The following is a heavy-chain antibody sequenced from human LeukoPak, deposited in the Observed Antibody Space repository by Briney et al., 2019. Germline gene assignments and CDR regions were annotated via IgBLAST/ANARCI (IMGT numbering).Heavy chain of an antibody. V-gene: IGHV1-2*02. J-gene: IGHJ4*02. CDR1: GYTFTAYY. D-gene: IGHD4-11*01. CDR2: INPDSGDA. Sequence: GASVKVSFKASGYTFTAYYIYWVRQAPGQGLEWMAWINPDSGDAKYAQKFQGRVTLTRDTSISTAYMELSRLRSDDTAVYYCARWMATVTTPDYWGQGTLVTVSS. CDR3: ARWMATVTTPDY.